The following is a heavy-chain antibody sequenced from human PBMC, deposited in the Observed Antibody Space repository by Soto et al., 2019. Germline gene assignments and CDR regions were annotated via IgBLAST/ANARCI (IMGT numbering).Heavy chain of an antibody. J-gene: IGHJ6*02. Sequence: GASVKVSCKASGYTFTGYYMHWVRQAPGQGLEWMGWINPNSGGTNYAQKFQGWVTMTRDTSISTAYMELSRLRSDDTAVYYCARELGIAAAGPHYGMDVWGQGTTVTVSS. CDR1: GYTFTGYY. CDR2: INPNSGGT. V-gene: IGHV1-2*04. D-gene: IGHD6-13*01. CDR3: ARELGIAAAGPHYGMDV.